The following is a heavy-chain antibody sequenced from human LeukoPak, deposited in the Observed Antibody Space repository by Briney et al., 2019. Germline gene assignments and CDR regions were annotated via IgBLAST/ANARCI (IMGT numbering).Heavy chain of an antibody. D-gene: IGHD2-2*03. CDR1: GGSISSYY. V-gene: IGHV4-59*01. CDR2: IYYSGST. CDR3: ASGPFGYCSSTSCQGGYYYMDV. Sequence: SETLSLTCTVSGGSISSYYWSWIRQPPGKGLEWIGYIYYSGSTNYNPSLKSRVTISVDTSKNQCSLKLSSVTAADTAVYYCASGPFGYCSSTSCQGGYYYMDVWGKGTTVTVSS. J-gene: IGHJ6*03.